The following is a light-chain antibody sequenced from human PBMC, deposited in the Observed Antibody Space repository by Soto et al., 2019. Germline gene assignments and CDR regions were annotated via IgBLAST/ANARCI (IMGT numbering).Light chain of an antibody. CDR2: GAS. J-gene: IGKJ2*01. CDR3: EQYGSSQT. CDR1: QSVRSNL. Sequence: EMVQTQSPGTLSASQGERATLSCTASQSVRSNLLAWYKQKPAQAPLLLLYGASIRATGIPDRCSGSGYWTDFTRTITRLETEDLAVYYYEQYGSSQTFGQGTQLEI. V-gene: IGKV3-20*01.